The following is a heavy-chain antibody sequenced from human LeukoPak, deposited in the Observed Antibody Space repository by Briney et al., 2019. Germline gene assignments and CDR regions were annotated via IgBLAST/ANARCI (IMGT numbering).Heavy chain of an antibody. CDR1: GFNFGTYW. CDR2: ISGSGGST. Sequence: GGSLRLSCAASGFNFGTYWMSWVRQAPGTGLEWVSAISGSGGSTYYADSVKGRFTISRDNSKNTLYLQMNSLRAEDTAVYYCAKADLTRTFDYWGQGTLVTVSS. J-gene: IGHJ4*02. V-gene: IGHV3-23*01. CDR3: AKADLTRTFDY. D-gene: IGHD1-14*01.